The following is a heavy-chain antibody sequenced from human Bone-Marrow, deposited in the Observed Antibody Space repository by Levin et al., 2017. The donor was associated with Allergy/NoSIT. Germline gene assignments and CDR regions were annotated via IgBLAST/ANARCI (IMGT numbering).Heavy chain of an antibody. CDR2: ISYIGST. Sequence: SETLSLTCTVSGGAISGGGYDWCGSRQHPGKGLEWIGCISYIGSTHYNPSLKSRVTISADTSDKQFSLKMSSVTAADTAVFYCARGTFHGASDAFDVWGQGTIVTVSS. CDR3: ARGTFHGASDAFDV. CDR1: GGAISGGGYD. D-gene: IGHD1/OR15-1a*01. J-gene: IGHJ3*01. V-gene: IGHV4-31*03.